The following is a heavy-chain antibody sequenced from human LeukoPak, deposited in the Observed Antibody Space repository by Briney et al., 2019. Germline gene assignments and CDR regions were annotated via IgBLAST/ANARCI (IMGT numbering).Heavy chain of an antibody. V-gene: IGHV3-66*01. CDR3: AREGPYSSSWSPYFDY. D-gene: IGHD6-13*01. CDR1: GFTVSSNY. J-gene: IGHJ4*02. Sequence: PGGSLRLSCAASGFTVSSNYMSWVRQAPGKGLEWVSVIYSGGSTYYADSVKGRFTISRDNSKNTLYPQMNSLRAEDTAVYYCAREGPYSSSWSPYFDYWGQGTLVTVSS. CDR2: IYSGGST.